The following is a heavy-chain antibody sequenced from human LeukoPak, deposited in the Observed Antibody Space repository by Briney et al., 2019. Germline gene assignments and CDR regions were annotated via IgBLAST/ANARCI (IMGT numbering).Heavy chain of an antibody. V-gene: IGHV1-8*01. J-gene: IGHJ6*03. Sequence: ASVKVSCKASGYTFTSFESNWVRQATGQGLEWMGWMNPNSGNAGYAQKFQGRVTMTRNTSISTAYMELSSLRSEDTAVYYCARGGFFSYYYYCMDVWGKGTTVTISS. CDR3: ARGGFFSYYYYCMDV. CDR2: MNPNSGNA. CDR1: GYTFTSFE. D-gene: IGHD3-10*01.